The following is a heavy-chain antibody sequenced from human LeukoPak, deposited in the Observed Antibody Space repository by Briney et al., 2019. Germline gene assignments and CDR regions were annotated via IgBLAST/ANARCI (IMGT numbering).Heavy chain of an antibody. CDR2: INPNSGGT. CDR3: ARVERYCSGGSCYSPWYDP. V-gene: IGHV1-2*02. CDR1: GYTFTGYY. J-gene: IGHJ5*02. D-gene: IGHD2-15*01. Sequence: ASVKVSCKASGYTFTGYYMHWVRQAPGQGLEWMGWINPNSGGTNYAQKFQGRVTMTRDTSISTAYMELSRLRSDDTAVYYCARVERYCSGGSCYSPWYDPWGQGTLVTVSS.